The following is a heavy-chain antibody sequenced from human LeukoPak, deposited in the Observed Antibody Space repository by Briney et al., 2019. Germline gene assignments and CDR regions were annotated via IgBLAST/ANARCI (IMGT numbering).Heavy chain of an antibody. CDR3: ARDRVFGGRWDLGTTGTYSDAFDI. CDR1: GFTFSSYS. V-gene: IGHV3-21*01. D-gene: IGHD1-1*01. Sequence: GGSLRLSCAASGFTFSSYSMNWVRQAPGKGLECVSSISSSSSYIYYADSVKGRFTISRDNAKNSLYLQMNSLRAEDTAVYYCARDRVFGGRWDLGTTGTYSDAFDIWGQGTMVTVSS. J-gene: IGHJ3*02. CDR2: ISSSSSYI.